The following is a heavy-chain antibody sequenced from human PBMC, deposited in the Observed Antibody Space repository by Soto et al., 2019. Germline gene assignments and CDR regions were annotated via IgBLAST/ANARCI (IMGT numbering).Heavy chain of an antibody. V-gene: IGHV4-34*01. CDR2: INHSGST. D-gene: IGHD2-2*01. CDR1: GGSFSDYY. CDR3: ARVDCSSTSCYAEGREPGGEDYYYYMDV. J-gene: IGHJ6*03. Sequence: SETLSLTCAVYGGSFSDYYWSWIRQPPGKGLEWIGEINHSGSTNYNPSLKSRVTISVDTSKNQFSLKLSSVTAADTAVYYCARVDCSSTSCYAEGREPGGEDYYYYMDVWGKGTTVTVSS.